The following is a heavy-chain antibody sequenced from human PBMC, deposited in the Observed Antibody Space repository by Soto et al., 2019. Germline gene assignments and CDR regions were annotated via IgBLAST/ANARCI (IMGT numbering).Heavy chain of an antibody. D-gene: IGHD2-2*01. V-gene: IGHV3-30-3*01. CDR1: GFTFSSYA. CDR3: AREGGHCRSTSCRYGLNWFDP. CDR2: ISYDGVNK. J-gene: IGHJ5*02. Sequence: VQLVESGGGVVQPGRSLRLSCAASGFTFSSYAMHWVRQAPGKGLEWVAVISYDGVNKYYADSVKGRFTISRDNSKNTLYLQMNSLRAEDTAVFNCAREGGHCRSTSCRYGLNWFDPWGQGTLVTVSS.